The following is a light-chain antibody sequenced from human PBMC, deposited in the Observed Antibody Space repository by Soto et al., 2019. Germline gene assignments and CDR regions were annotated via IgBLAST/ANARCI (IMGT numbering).Light chain of an antibody. J-gene: IGKJ5*01. CDR3: QEHASI. Sequence: VLTQSPGTLSLAPGERATLSCRANQNLGDGRLAWYQQKPGQPPTLLIYDASTSATGIPDRFSGSGSGTDFTRTISRLEPVDFAVYYCQEHASIFGQGTRLEIK. V-gene: IGKV3-20*01. CDR2: DAS. CDR1: QNLGDGR.